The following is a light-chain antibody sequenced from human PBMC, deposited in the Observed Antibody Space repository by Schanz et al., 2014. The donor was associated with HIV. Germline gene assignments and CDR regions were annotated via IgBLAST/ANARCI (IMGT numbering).Light chain of an antibody. J-gene: IGLJ1*01. Sequence: QSVLTQPPSVSGAPGQRVTISCTGSSSNIGAGYEVHWYKQLPETAPKLLIFGDKNRPSGVPDRYSGSKSDTSASLAITGLQAEDEANYYCSSCPRGNTYVFGSGTKLTVL. CDR2: GDK. CDR1: SSNIGAGYE. V-gene: IGLV1-40*01. CDR3: SSCPRGNTYV.